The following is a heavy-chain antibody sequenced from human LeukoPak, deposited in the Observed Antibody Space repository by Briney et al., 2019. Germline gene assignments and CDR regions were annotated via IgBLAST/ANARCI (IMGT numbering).Heavy chain of an antibody. V-gene: IGHV3-66*01. D-gene: IGHD3-22*01. CDR3: ARNYYDSSAYYYFDY. CDR1: GFTVSSSY. J-gene: IGHJ4*02. CDR2: IYSGGGT. Sequence: GGSLRLSCAASGFTVSSSYMNWVRQAPGKGLEWVSLIYSGGGTYYADSVKGRFTISRDNSKNTLYLQMNSLRAEDTAVYYRARNYYDSSAYYYFDYWGQGTLVTVSS.